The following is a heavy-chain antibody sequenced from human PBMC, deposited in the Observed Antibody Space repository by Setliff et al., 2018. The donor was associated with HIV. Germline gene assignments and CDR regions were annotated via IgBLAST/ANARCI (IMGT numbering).Heavy chain of an antibody. V-gene: IGHV4-61*09. D-gene: IGHD2-21*02. J-gene: IGHJ4*02. CDR2: IYASGSA. Sequence: PSETLSLTCTVSGDFMFRPNYYLSWIRQPAGRGLEWLGHIYASGSANLHPFFKSRVTMSVDTSKNQFSLKLGSVTAADTAVYYCARLPPYCGGYCFNFDYWGQGKLVTVS. CDR1: GDFMFRPNYY. CDR3: ARLPPYCGGYCFNFDY.